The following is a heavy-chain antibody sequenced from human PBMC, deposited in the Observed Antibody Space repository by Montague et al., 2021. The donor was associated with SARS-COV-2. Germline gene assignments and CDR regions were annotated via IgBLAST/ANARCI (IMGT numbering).Heavy chain of an antibody. J-gene: IGHJ5*02. CDR1: GFPVSSNN. CDR3: AGEANRRYSRTAWFDP. CDR2: INTGGNT. D-gene: IGHD6-13*01. Sequence: GSLRLSCAASGFPVSSNNMHWVRQAPGKGLEWVSAINTGGNTHYADSVKGRFIISRDQSKNTLELQMNSLRAEDTAVYYCAGEANRRYSRTAWFDPWGQGTLVTVSP. V-gene: IGHV3-53*01.